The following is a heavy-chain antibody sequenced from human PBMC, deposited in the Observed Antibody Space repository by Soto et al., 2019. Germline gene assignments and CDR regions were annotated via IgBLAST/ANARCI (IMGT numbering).Heavy chain of an antibody. CDR2: ISAYNGNT. CDR3: GVWVSDSSCYGCYVDY. J-gene: IGHJ4*02. Sequence: QVQLVQSGAEVKKPGASVKVSCKASGYTFTSYGISWVRQAPGQGLEWMGWISAYNGNTNYAQKLQGRVTMTTNTSTSTAYMELRSLRSDDTAVYYCGVWVSDSSCYGCYVDYWGQGTLVTVSS. V-gene: IGHV1-18*01. D-gene: IGHD2-15*01. CDR1: GYTFTSYG.